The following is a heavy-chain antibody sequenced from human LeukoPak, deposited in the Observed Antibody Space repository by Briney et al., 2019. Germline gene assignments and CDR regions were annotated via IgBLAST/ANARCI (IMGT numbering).Heavy chain of an antibody. CDR3: AKAPQGYNSYALPAN. CDR1: GFTFSSCA. CDR2: IAYDGSNK. D-gene: IGHD2/OR15-2a*01. J-gene: IGHJ4*02. V-gene: IGHV3-30*04. Sequence: GGSLRLSCAASGFTFSSCAMHWVRQAPGKGLEWVAVIAYDGSNKYYADSVKGRFTISRDNSKNTLYLQVNSLRVEDTAIYYCAKAPQGYNSYALPANWGQGTLVTVSS.